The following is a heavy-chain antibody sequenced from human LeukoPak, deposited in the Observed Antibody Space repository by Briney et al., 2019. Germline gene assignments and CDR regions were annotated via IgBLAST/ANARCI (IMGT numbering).Heavy chain of an antibody. V-gene: IGHV4-34*01. CDR1: GGSFSGYY. J-gene: IGHJ4*02. CDR2: INHSGST. D-gene: IGHD3-10*01. CDR3: ARVKGAVKVAITMVRGVIRNFDY. Sequence: PSETLSLTCAVYGGSFSGYYWSWIRQPPGKGLEWIGEINHSGSTNYNPSLKSRVTISVDTSKNQFSLKLSSVTAADTAVYYCARVKGAVKVAITMVRGVIRNFDYWGQGTLVTVSS.